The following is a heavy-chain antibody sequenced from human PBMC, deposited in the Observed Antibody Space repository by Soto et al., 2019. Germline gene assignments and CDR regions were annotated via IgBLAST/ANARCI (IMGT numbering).Heavy chain of an antibody. D-gene: IGHD2-2*01. CDR1: GCSFTGYW. Sequence: GESLTICDTCSGCSFTGYWIGWVRQMPGKGLEWMGIIYPGDSDTRYSPSFRGQVTISADKSISTAYLQWSSLKASDTAMYYCARLGYCSSTSCLNWFDPWGQGTLVTVSS. J-gene: IGHJ5*02. CDR3: ARLGYCSSTSCLNWFDP. CDR2: IYPGDSDT. V-gene: IGHV5-51*01.